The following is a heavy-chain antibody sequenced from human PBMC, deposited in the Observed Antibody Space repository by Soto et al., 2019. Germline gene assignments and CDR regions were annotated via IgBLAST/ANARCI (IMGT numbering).Heavy chain of an antibody. CDR1: DGSISSYY. CDR2: VYYAGAT. D-gene: IGHD3-16*01. V-gene: IGHV4-59*01. CDR3: ARVMGDWGTYYYYYGMDV. Sequence: TSETLSLTCTVSDGSISSYYWGWIRQPPGKGPEWIGYVYYAGATNYNPSLESRVTISPDTSRNQFSLNLRSVTAADTAVYYCARVMGDWGTYYYYYGMDVWGQGTTVTVSS. J-gene: IGHJ6*02.